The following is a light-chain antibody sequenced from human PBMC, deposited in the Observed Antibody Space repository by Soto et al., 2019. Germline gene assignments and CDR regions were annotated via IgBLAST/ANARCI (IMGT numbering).Light chain of an antibody. CDR2: EVS. CDR3: SSYTSSNTLV. CDR1: SSDVGGYNY. Sequence: QSALTKPASVSGSPGQSITISCTGTSSDVGGYNYVSWYQQHPGKAPKLMIYEVSNRPSGVSNRFSGSKSGNTASLTISGLQAEDEADYYCSSYTSSNTLVFGTGTKLTVL. J-gene: IGLJ1*01. V-gene: IGLV2-14*01.